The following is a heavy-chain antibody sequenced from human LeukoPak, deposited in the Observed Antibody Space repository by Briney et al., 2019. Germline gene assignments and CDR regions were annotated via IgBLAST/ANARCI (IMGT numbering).Heavy chain of an antibody. V-gene: IGHV3-74*01. D-gene: IGHD1-26*01. CDR3: ARVWYSGSYYYHYYMDV. CDR1: GFTFITYW. Sequence: GGSLRLSCAASGFTFITYWMYWVRQAPGKGLVWVSRINSDGSNTIYADSVKGRFTISRDNAKNTVYLQMNSLKAGDTAEYYCARVWYSGSYYYHYYMDVWGKGTTVTISS. CDR2: INSDGSNT. J-gene: IGHJ6*03.